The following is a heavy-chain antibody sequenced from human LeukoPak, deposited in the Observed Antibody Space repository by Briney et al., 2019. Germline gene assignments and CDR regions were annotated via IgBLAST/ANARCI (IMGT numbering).Heavy chain of an antibody. Sequence: SETLSLTCGVSGGSFTSTNWWTWIRPPPGKGLEWIGEVHLNGNTNYNPSLYGRVTMSVDKSENHVSLKLTSLTAADTAVYYCAREGGPYRPLDYSGQGTLVTVTS. J-gene: IGHJ4*02. CDR3: AREGGPYRPLDY. V-gene: IGHV4-4*02. CDR2: VHLNGNT. CDR1: GGSFTSTNW. D-gene: IGHD6-25*01.